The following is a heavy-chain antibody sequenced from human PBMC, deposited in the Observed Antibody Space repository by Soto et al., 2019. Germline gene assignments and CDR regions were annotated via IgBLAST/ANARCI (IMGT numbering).Heavy chain of an antibody. J-gene: IGHJ6*02. CDR2: IYYSGST. CDR1: GGSISSSSHY. CDR3: RVWDGDASFYYYYGMDV. V-gene: IGHV4-39*01. Sequence: QLQLQESGPGLVKPSETLSLTCTVSGGSISSSSHYWGGIRQPAGMGLEWIGSIYYSGSTYYNPSLKSRVTISVDTSKNQFSLKLSSVTAADTAVYYCRVWDGDASFYYYYGMDVWGQGTTVTVSS. D-gene: IGHD4-17*01.